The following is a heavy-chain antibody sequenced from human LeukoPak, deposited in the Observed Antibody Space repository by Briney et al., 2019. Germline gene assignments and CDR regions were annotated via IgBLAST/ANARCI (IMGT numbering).Heavy chain of an antibody. Sequence: GESLKISCKGSGYSFTSSWIAWVRQPPGKGLEWMGRIGPSDSYTDYSPSFQGHVTISADKSITTAYLYWGTLKASDTAIYYCARLGWTTLFDVDYWGQGTVVTVSS. CDR1: GYSFTSSW. CDR2: IGPSDSYT. D-gene: IGHD3-9*01. J-gene: IGHJ4*02. V-gene: IGHV5-10-1*01. CDR3: ARLGWTTLFDVDY.